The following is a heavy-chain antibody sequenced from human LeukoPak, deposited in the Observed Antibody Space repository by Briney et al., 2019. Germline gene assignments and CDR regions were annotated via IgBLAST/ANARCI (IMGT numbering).Heavy chain of an antibody. CDR3: ARGNSNFNY. CDR2: VNRNGGTT. CDR1: GFTFADYG. Sequence: GGSLRLSCAASGFTFADYGMSWVRQAPGKGLEWVSGVNRNGGTTSYADSVEGRFTISRDNAKNSLYLQMNSLRVEDTALYHCARGNSNFNYWGQGTLVTVSS. J-gene: IGHJ4*02. V-gene: IGHV3-20*01. D-gene: IGHD4-23*01.